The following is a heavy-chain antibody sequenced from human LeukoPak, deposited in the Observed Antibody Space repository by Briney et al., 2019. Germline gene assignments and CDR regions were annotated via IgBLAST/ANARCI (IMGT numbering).Heavy chain of an antibody. J-gene: IGHJ5*02. CDR2: IYYSGST. CDR1: GGSISSGGYY. V-gene: IGHV4-31*03. Sequence: SQTLSLTCTVSGGSISSGGYYWSWIRQHPGKSLEWIGYIYYSGSTYYNPSLKSRVTISVDTSKNQFSLKLSSVTAADTAVYYCARSIAAAVPRWFDPWGQGTLVTVSS. CDR3: ARSIAAAVPRWFDP. D-gene: IGHD6-13*01.